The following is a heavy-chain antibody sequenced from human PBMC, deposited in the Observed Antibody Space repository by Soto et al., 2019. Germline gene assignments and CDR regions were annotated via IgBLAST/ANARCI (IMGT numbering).Heavy chain of an antibody. Sequence: QLQLQESGPGLVKPSETLSLICTVSGGYISGYYWNWIRQPPGKGLEWIGFVYDSGTSYNASLTSRLTISIDTSKTQFSLTLSSVTAADTAVYYCARPLEGAGSYSYDMWGQGIMVTVSS. CDR1: GGYISGYY. V-gene: IGHV4-59*01. D-gene: IGHD1-1*01. J-gene: IGHJ3*02. CDR3: ARPLEGAGSYSYDM. CDR2: VYDSGT.